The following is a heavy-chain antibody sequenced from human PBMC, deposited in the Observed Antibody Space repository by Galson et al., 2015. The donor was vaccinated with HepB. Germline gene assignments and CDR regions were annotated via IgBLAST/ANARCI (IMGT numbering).Heavy chain of an antibody. CDR3: ANPPAPNDDFWSGYYLPPVASEI. J-gene: IGHJ6*04. CDR2: ISGSGGST. D-gene: IGHD3-3*01. CDR1: GFTFSSYA. Sequence: SLRLSCAASGFTFSSYAMSWVRQAPGKGLEWVSAISGSGGSTYYADSVKGRFTISRDTSKNTLYLQMNSLRAEDTAVYYCANPPAPNDDFWSGYYLPPVASEIWGKGTTVTVSS. V-gene: IGHV3-23*01.